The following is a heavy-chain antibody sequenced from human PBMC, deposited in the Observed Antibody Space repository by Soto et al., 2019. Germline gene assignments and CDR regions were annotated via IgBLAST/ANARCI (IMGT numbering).Heavy chain of an antibody. CDR3: AKGVWEEWLSPEAGGYYYGMDV. CDR2: IIPIFGTA. J-gene: IGHJ6*02. D-gene: IGHD3-3*01. CDR1: GGTFSSYA. V-gene: IGHV1-69*13. Sequence: ASVKVSCKASGGTFSSYAISWVRQAPGQGLEWMGGIIPIFGTANYAQKFQGRVTITADESTSTAYMELSSLRSEDTAVYYCAKGVWEEWLSPEAGGYYYGMDVWGQGTTVTVSS.